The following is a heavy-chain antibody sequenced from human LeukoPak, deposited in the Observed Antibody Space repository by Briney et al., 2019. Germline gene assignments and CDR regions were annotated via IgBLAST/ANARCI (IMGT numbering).Heavy chain of an antibody. CDR2: ISGSGGST. Sequence: GGSLRLSCVDFGVGGISKKMSWVRQAPGKGLEWVSAISGSGGSTYYADSVKGRFTISRDNSKNTLYLQMNSLRAEDTAVYYCAKDGAYYYDSSGKGDYWGQGTLVTVSS. CDR3: AKDGAYYYDSSGKGDY. D-gene: IGHD3-22*01. CDR1: GVGGISKK. J-gene: IGHJ4*02. V-gene: IGHV3-23*01.